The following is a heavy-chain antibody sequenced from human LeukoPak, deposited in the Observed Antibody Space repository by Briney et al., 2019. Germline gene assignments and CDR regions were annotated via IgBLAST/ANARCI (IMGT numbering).Heavy chain of an antibody. Sequence: PSETLSLTCTVSGGSISSGDYYWSWIRQPPGKGLEWIGYIYYSGSTYYNPSLKSRVTISVDTSKNQFSLKLSSVTAADTAVYYCAREYGSGSSFDCWGQGTLVAVSS. V-gene: IGHV4-30-4*01. CDR1: GGSISSGDYY. CDR2: IYYSGST. J-gene: IGHJ4*02. CDR3: AREYGSGSSFDC. D-gene: IGHD3-10*01.